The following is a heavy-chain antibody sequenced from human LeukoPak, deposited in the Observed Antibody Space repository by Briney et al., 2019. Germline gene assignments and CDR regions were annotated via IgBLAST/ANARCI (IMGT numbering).Heavy chain of an antibody. J-gene: IGHJ4*02. Sequence: AGGSLRLSCAASGFTFSSYWMSWVRQAPGKGLEWVAFIRYDGSNKYYADSVKGRFTISRDNSKNTLYLQMNILTSEDTAIYYCARDGYNRKFFDFWGQGALVTVSS. CDR2: IRYDGSNK. V-gene: IGHV3-30*02. D-gene: IGHD5-24*01. CDR3: ARDGYNRKFFDF. CDR1: GFTFSSYW.